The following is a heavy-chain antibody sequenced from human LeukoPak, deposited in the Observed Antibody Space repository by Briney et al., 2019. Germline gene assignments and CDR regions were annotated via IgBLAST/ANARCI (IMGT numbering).Heavy chain of an antibody. Sequence: PAETLSLTCTVSGGSMSSYYWSWIRQPPGKGLECIGYIFYSGSTNYNPSSGSTNYNPSLKSRVTISVDTSKNQFSLNLTSVTAADTAVYDCARLTFPGLRYDDRRIFDIWGQGSVVTVSS. J-gene: IGHJ3*02. D-gene: IGHD3-3*01. CDR1: GGSMSSYY. V-gene: IGHV4-59*08. CDR2: IFYSGSTNYNPSSGST. CDR3: ARLTFPGLRYDDRRIFDI.